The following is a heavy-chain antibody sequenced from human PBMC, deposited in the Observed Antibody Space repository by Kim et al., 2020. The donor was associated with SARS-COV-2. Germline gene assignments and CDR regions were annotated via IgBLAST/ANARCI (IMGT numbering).Heavy chain of an antibody. D-gene: IGHD3-22*01. CDR2: IYHSGST. Sequence: SETLSLTCAVSGGSISSSNWWSWVRQPPGKGLEWIGEIYHSGSTNYNPSLKSRVTISVDKSKNQFSLKLSSVTAADTAVYYCARVKAPYYYDSSGYRAGAFDIWGQGTMVTVSS. CDR3: ARVKAPYYYDSSGYRAGAFDI. CDR1: GGSISSSNW. J-gene: IGHJ3*02. V-gene: IGHV4-4*02.